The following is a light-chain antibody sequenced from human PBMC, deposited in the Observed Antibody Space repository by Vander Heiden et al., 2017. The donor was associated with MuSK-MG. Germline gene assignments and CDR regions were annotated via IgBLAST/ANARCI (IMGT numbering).Light chain of an antibody. CDR1: NMGSKN. CDR3: QVWDGSRDHPV. J-gene: IGLJ3*02. CDR2: DDT. V-gene: IGLV3-21*02. Sequence: SYVLTQPPSVSVAPGQTASITCGGNNMGSKNVHWYQQKPGQAPVLVVFDDTDRPSGIPERFSGSNSGNTATLTISRVEAGDEADYYCQVWDGSRDHPVFGGGAKLTVL.